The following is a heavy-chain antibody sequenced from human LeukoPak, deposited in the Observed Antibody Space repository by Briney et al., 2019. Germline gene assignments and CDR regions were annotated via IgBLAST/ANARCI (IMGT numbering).Heavy chain of an antibody. CDR3: VGATMRY. D-gene: IGHD1-26*01. V-gene: IGHV3-9*01. Sequence: PGRSLRLSCAASGFTFDDYAMRWVRQAPGKGLEWVSGISWNSGSIGYADSVKGRFTISRDNAKNSLYLQMNSLRAEDTAVYYCVGATMRYWGQGTLVTVSS. CDR2: ISWNSGSI. CDR1: GFTFDDYA. J-gene: IGHJ4*02.